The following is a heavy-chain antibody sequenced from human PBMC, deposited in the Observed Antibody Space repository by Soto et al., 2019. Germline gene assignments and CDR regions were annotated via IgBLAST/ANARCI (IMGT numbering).Heavy chain of an antibody. V-gene: IGHV3-23*01. CDR2: ISGAGT. Sequence: GGSLRLSCAASAFSFSTYAMSWVRQAPGKGLEWVSAISGAGTDYADSVKGRFTISRDNSKNTLYLQMNSLRVDDTAAYFCALLAAAGTAGVDVWGQGTTVTVSS. CDR1: AFSFSTYA. CDR3: ALLAAAGTAGVDV. J-gene: IGHJ6*02. D-gene: IGHD6-13*01.